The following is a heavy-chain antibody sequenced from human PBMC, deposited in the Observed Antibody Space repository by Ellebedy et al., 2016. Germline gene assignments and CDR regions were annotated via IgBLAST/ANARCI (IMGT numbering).Heavy chain of an antibody. V-gene: IGHV4-38-2*02. D-gene: IGHD1-7*01. CDR2: IYQSGST. CDR1: GYSISSGYY. J-gene: IGHJ6*02. Sequence: SETLSLTCSVSGYSISSGYYWGWIRQLPGKGLEWIASIYQSGSTYYNSSLKSRVTISIGTSKNQFSLRLTSVTAADTAVYYCARENYKAGVYYYGMDVWGQGTTVTVSS. CDR3: ARENYKAGVYYYGMDV.